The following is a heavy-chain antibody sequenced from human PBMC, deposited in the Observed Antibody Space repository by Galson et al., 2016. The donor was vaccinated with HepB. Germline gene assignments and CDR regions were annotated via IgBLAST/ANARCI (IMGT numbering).Heavy chain of an antibody. CDR1: AYTFINND. CDR2: ISGSGGRS. V-gene: IGHV3-23*01. D-gene: IGHD1-26*01. Sequence: SLRLSCAASAYTFINNDMTWVRQAPGKGLEWVSVISGSGGRSYYAESVRGRFTISRDNAKNSLYLQMNSLRAEDTAVYYCARAGGVANGYALDIWGQGTMVSVSS. CDR3: ARAGGVANGYALDI. J-gene: IGHJ3*02.